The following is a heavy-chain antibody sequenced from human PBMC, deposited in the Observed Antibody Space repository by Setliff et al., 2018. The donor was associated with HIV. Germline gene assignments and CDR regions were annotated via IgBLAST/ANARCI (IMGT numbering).Heavy chain of an antibody. D-gene: IGHD5-12*01. CDR2: ISGSGGST. CDR1: GFTVSSNS. CDR3: AKDPRAAVATICDY. Sequence: RLSCAASGFTVSSNSMSWVRQAPGKGLEWVSAISGSGGSTYYADSVKGRSTISRDNSKNTLYLQMNSLRAEDTAVYYCAKDPRAAVATICDYWGQGTLVTVSS. J-gene: IGHJ4*02. V-gene: IGHV3-23*01.